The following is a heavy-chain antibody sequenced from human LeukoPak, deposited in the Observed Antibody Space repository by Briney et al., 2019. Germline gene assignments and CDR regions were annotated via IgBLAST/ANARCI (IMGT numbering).Heavy chain of an antibody. CDR2: ISGSGGST. CDR3: AKDRGSSGYYYANLWSAFDI. CDR1: GFTFSSYA. Sequence: PGGSLRLSCAASGFTFSSYAMSWVRQAPGKGLEWVSAISGSGGSTYYADSVKGRFTISRDNSKNTLYLQMNSLRAEDTAVYYCAKDRGSSGYYYANLWSAFDIWGQGTMVTVSS. V-gene: IGHV3-23*01. J-gene: IGHJ3*02. D-gene: IGHD3-22*01.